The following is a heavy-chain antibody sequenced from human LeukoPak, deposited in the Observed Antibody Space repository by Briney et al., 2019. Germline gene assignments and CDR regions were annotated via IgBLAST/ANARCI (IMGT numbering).Heavy chain of an antibody. CDR3: ARDTGSGGFGELYYFDY. J-gene: IGHJ4*02. V-gene: IGHV3-30*03. CDR1: GFTFSSYG. Sequence: GGSLRLSCAASGFTFSSYGMHWVRQAPGKGLEWVAVISYDGSNKYYADSVKGRFTISRDNSKNTLYLQMNSLRAEDTAVYYCARDTGSGGFGELYYFDYWGQGTLVTVSS. CDR2: ISYDGSNK. D-gene: IGHD3-10*01.